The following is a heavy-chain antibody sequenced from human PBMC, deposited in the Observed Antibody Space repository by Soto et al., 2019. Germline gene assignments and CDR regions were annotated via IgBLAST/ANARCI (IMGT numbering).Heavy chain of an antibody. V-gene: IGHV3-33*01. CDR3: ARDRARIAAAGTSPLGY. CDR2: IWYDGSNK. Sequence: GGSLRLSCAASGFTFSSYGMHWVRQAPGKGLEWVAVIWYDGSNKYYADSVKGRFTISRDNSKNTLYLQMNSLRAEDTAAYYCARDRARIAAAGTSPLGYWGQGTLVTVSS. J-gene: IGHJ4*02. CDR1: GFTFSSYG. D-gene: IGHD6-13*01.